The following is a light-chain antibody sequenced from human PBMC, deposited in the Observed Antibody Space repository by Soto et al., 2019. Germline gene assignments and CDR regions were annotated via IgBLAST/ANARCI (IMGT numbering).Light chain of an antibody. CDR3: QQYNNWPRT. V-gene: IGKV3-15*01. CDR1: QSVSSN. CDR2: GAT. J-gene: IGKJ5*01. Sequence: EIVMTQSPATLSVSPGERATLSCRASQSVSSNLAWYQQKPGQAPRLLIHGATTRATGIPARFSGSGSGTKFTLTISSLQSEDFAVYYCQQYNNWPRTFGQGTRLEIK.